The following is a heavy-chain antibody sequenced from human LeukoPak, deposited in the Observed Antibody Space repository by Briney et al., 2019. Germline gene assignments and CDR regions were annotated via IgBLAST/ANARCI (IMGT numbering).Heavy chain of an antibody. CDR1: GFRFSAYG. D-gene: IGHD6-6*01. V-gene: IGHV3-30*02. J-gene: IGHJ4*02. CDR3: STYSSSQGH. CDR2: IQYDGSYY. Sequence: GGSLRLSCAASGFRFSAYGMYWVRQAPGKGLEWVAFIQYDGSYYYYGDSVKGRFTISRDNSKNTLYPQMNSLRAEDTAVYYCSTYSSSQGHWGQGTLVTVSS.